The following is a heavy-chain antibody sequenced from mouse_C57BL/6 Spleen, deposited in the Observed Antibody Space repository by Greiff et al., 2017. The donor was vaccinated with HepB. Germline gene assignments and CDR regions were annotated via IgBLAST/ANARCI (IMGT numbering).Heavy chain of an antibody. CDR3: ARVVYGNYFAY. CDR1: GFTFSSYA. CDR2: ISDGGSYT. Sequence: EVKVVESGGGLVKPGGSLKLSCAASGFTFSSYAMSWVRQTPEKRLEWVATISDGGSYTYYPDNVKGRFTISRDNAKNNLYLQMSHLKSEDTAMYYCARVVYGNYFAYWGQGTLVTVSA. D-gene: IGHD2-1*01. J-gene: IGHJ3*01. V-gene: IGHV5-4*03.